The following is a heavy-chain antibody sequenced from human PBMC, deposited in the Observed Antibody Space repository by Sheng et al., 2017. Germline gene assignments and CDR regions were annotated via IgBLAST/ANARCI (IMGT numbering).Heavy chain of an antibody. V-gene: IGHV3-33*01. D-gene: IGHD3-10*01. CDR3: ARDKSPLYSVVVRGGGMDV. Sequence: QVQLVESGGGVVQPGRSLRLSCAASGFTFSSYGMHWVRQAPGKGLEWVAVIWYDGSNKYYADSVKGRFTISRDNSKNTLYLQMNSLRAEDTAVYYCARDKSPLYSVVVRGGGMDVWGQGTTVTVSS. CDR1: GFTFSSYG. CDR2: IWYDGSNK. J-gene: IGHJ6*02.